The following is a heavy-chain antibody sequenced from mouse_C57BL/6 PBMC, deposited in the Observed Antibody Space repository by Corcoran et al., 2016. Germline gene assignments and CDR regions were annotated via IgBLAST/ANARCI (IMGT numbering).Heavy chain of an antibody. J-gene: IGHJ2*01. Sequence: DVQLQESGPGLVKPSQSLSLTCSVTGYSITSGYYWNWIRQFPGNKLEWMGYISYYGSNNYNPSLKNRISITRDTSKNQFFLKLNSVTTEDTATYYCARGGFDYWGQGTTLTFSS. CDR2: ISYYGSN. CDR3: ARGGFDY. V-gene: IGHV3-6*01. CDR1: GYSITSGYY.